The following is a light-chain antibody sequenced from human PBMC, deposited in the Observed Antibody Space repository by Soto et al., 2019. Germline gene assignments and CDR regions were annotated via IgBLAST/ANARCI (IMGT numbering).Light chain of an antibody. CDR3: QEYNQWRT. J-gene: IGKJ1*01. CDR2: DAS. Sequence: DIQMTQSPSTLSASVGDRVTITCRASQSISSWLVWYQQKPGKAPKLLIFDASRLESGVPARFSGSGSGTEFTLTISSLQSEDFAVYYCQEYNQWRTFGQGTKVDIK. CDR1: QSISSW. V-gene: IGKV1-5*01.